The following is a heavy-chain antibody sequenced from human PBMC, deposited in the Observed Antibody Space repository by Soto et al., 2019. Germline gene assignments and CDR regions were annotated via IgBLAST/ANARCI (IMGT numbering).Heavy chain of an antibody. D-gene: IGHD2-15*01. J-gene: IGHJ5*02. CDR2: IIPILGIA. CDR1: GGTFSSYT. V-gene: IGHV1-69*02. CDR3: ARGATVGYCSGGSCYSSWFAP. Sequence: QVQLVQSGAEVKKPGSSVKVSCKASGGTFSSYTISWVRQAPGQGLEWMGRIIPILGIANYAQKFQGRVTITADKSTSTAYMELSSLRSEDTAVYYCARGATVGYCSGGSCYSSWFAPWGQGTLVTVSS.